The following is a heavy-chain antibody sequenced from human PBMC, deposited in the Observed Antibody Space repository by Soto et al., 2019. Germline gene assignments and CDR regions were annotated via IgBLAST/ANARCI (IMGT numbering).Heavy chain of an antibody. CDR1: GFTVSSNY. CDR3: ASSGSYPPLGY. CDR2: IYSGGST. V-gene: IGHV3-53*02. D-gene: IGHD1-26*01. Sequence: EVQLVETGGGLIQPGGSLRLSCAASGFTVSSNYMSWVRQAPGKGLEWVSVIYSGGSTYYADSVKGRFTISRDNSKNTLYLQMNSPRAEDTAVYYCASSGSYPPLGYWGQGTLVTVSS. J-gene: IGHJ4*02.